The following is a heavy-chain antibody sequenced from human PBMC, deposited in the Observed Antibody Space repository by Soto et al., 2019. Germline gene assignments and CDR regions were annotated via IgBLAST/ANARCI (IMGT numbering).Heavy chain of an antibody. Sequence: PGGSLRLSCAASGFTFSSYAMHWVRQAPGKGLEWVAVKSHDGNNKYYADSVKGRFTISRDNSKKTLYLQMNSLRAEDTAVFYCAKDPEASSWFQSYYYYYYGMDVWGQGTTVTVSS. CDR3: AKDPEASSWFQSYYYYYYGMDV. CDR2: KSHDGNNK. CDR1: GFTFSSYA. J-gene: IGHJ6*02. V-gene: IGHV3-30*18. D-gene: IGHD6-13*01.